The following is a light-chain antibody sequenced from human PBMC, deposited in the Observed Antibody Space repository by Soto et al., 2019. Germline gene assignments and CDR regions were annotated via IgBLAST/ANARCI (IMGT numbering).Light chain of an antibody. Sequence: EIVLTQSPATLSLSPGERATLSCRASQSVSSYLAWYQQKPGQAPRLLIFGVSNRATGIPARFSGSGSGTDFTLAINRLEPDDFAVYYCQQRNDWPITFGQGTRLEIK. V-gene: IGKV3-11*01. J-gene: IGKJ5*01. CDR2: GVS. CDR1: QSVSSY. CDR3: QQRNDWPIT.